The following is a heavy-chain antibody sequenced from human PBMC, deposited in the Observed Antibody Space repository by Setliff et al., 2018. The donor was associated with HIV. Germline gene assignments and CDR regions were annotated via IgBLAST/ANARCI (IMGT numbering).Heavy chain of an antibody. CDR3: ARDGYNYKKGTSYMDV. J-gene: IGHJ6*03. V-gene: IGHV4-59*01. Sequence: SETLSLTCTVSGGSINNYFWSWIRQPPGKGLEWLGCLYYTGRANYSPSLKSRLTVSVDTSKNQFSLKLSSVTAADTAVYYCARDGYNYKKGTSYMDVWGKGTTVTVSS. CDR1: GGSINNYF. D-gene: IGHD5-12*01. CDR2: LYYTGRA.